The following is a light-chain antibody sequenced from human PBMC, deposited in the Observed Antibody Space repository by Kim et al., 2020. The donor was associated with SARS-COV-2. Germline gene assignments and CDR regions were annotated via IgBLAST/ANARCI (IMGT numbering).Light chain of an antibody. Sequence: AFGQTVKITCQGDSLRSYYASWYQQKPGQAPVLVIYGKNNRPSGIPDRFSGSTSGTTASLTITGAQAEDEADYYCNCRDSSGNHVVFGGGTKLTVL. CDR3: NCRDSSGNHVV. CDR2: GKN. V-gene: IGLV3-19*01. J-gene: IGLJ2*01. CDR1: SLRSYY.